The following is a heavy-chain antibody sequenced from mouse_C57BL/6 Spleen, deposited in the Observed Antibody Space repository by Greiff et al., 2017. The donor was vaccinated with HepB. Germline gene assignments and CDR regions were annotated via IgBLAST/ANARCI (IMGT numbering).Heavy chain of an antibody. CDR3: ARSANWDPYYFDY. Sequence: EVMLVESGGDLVKPGGSLKLSCAASGFTFSSYGMSWVRQTPDKRLEWVATISSGGSYTYYPDSVKGRFTISRDNAKNTLYLQMSSLKSEDTAMYYCARSANWDPYYFDYWGQGTTLTVSS. CDR1: GFTFSSYG. V-gene: IGHV5-6*02. J-gene: IGHJ2*01. D-gene: IGHD4-1*01. CDR2: ISSGGSYT.